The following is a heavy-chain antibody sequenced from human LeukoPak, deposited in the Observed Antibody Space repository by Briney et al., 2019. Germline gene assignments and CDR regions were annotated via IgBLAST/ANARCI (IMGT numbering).Heavy chain of an antibody. V-gene: IGHV3-23*01. D-gene: IGHD3-22*01. CDR2: ISGSGGST. Sequence: GGSLRLSCAASGFTFSSYSMNWVRQAPGKGLEWVSAISGSGGSTYYADSVKGRFTISRDNSKNTLYLQMNSLRAEDTAVYYCAKAEDYYDSSGMGDWGQGTLVTVSS. J-gene: IGHJ4*02. CDR3: AKAEDYYDSSGMGD. CDR1: GFTFSSYS.